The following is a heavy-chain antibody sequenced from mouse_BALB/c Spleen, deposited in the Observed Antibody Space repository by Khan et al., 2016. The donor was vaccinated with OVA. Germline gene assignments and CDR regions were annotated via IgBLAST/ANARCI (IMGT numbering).Heavy chain of an antibody. CDR2: IYPGNSDT. Sequence: VQLQQSGTVLARPGASVKMSCKASGYSFTSYLIHWVKQRPGQGLEWIGYIYPGNSDTNYSQKFKDKATLTAGTSASTAYMQLSSLTNEDSAVYCCTRRGYSSFAYWGQGTLVTVSA. CDR3: TRRGYSSFAY. J-gene: IGHJ3*01. V-gene: IGHV1-5*01. D-gene: IGHD1-3*01. CDR1: GYSFTSYL.